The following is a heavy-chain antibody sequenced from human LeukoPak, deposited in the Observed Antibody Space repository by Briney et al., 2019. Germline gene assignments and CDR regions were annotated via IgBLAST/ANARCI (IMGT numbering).Heavy chain of an antibody. CDR3: ARDRVSYYYYYMDV. Sequence: SETLSLTCTVSGGSISSSSYYWGWIRQPPGKGLEWIGSIYYSGGTYYNPSLKSRVTISVDTSKNQFSLKLSSVTAADTAVYYCARDRVSYYYYYMDVWGKGTTVTVSS. CDR2: IYYSGGT. CDR1: GGSISSSSYY. J-gene: IGHJ6*03. V-gene: IGHV4-39*07.